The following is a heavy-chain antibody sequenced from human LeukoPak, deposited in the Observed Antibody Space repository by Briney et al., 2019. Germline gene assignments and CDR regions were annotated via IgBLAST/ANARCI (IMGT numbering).Heavy chain of an antibody. CDR2: ISGSGGST. CDR3: AGLYDSDY. CDR1: GFTFSSYA. Sequence: GASLRLSCAASGFTFSSYAMSWVRQAPGKGLEWVSAISGSGGSTYYADSVKGRFTISRDNSKNTLHLQMNSLRAEDAAVYYCAGLYDSDYWGQGTLVTVSS. D-gene: IGHD3-22*01. V-gene: IGHV3-23*01. J-gene: IGHJ4*02.